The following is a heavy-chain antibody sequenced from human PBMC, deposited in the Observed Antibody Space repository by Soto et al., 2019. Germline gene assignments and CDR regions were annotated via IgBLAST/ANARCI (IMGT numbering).Heavy chain of an antibody. Sequence: PGGSLRLSCAASGFTFSSYAMSWVRQAPGKGLEWVSAISGSGGSTYYADSVKGRFTISRDNSKNTLYLQMNSLRAEDTAVYYCAKAITMIVVVGDYYYGMDVWGQGTTVTVSS. J-gene: IGHJ6*02. CDR2: ISGSGGST. CDR1: GFTFSSYA. CDR3: AKAITMIVVVGDYYYGMDV. V-gene: IGHV3-23*01. D-gene: IGHD3-22*01.